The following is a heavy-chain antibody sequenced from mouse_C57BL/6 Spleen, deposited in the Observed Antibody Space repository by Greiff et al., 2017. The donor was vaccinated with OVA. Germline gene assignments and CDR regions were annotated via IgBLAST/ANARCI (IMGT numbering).Heavy chain of an antibody. D-gene: IGHD3-3*01. CDR3: SGEGDENYFDY. V-gene: IGHV5-4*01. CDR2: ISDGGSYT. J-gene: IGHJ2*01. CDR1: GFTFSSYA. Sequence: DVQLVESGGGLVKPGGSLKLSCAASGFTFSSYAMSWVRQTPEKRLEWVATISDGGSYTYYPDNVKGRFTISRDNAKNNLYLQMSHLKSEDTAMYYCSGEGDENYFDYWGQGTTLTVSS.